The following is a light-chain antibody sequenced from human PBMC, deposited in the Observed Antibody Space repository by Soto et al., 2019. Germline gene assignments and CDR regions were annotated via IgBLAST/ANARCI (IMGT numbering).Light chain of an antibody. CDR1: SSDVGGHNY. CDR3: SSYTSSSTRV. V-gene: IGLV2-14*01. Sequence: QSALTQPASVSGSPGQSITISCTGTSSDVGGHNYVSWYQQHPGKAPKLMIYEVSNRPSGVSNRFSGSKSGNTASLTISGLQAEDEADYYCSSYTSSSTRVFAGGTKLTVL. J-gene: IGLJ3*02. CDR2: EVS.